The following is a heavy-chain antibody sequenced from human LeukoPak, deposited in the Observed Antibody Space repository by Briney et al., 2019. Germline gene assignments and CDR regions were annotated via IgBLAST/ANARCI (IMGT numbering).Heavy chain of an antibody. V-gene: IGHV4-59*11. D-gene: IGHD3-22*01. J-gene: IGHJ6*03. CDR2: IYSSGYT. CDR1: NGSISSHY. Sequence: SETLSLTCTVSNGSISSHYWSWTRQPPGKGLEWIGLIYSSGYTNYNPSLKSRVTISVDTSRNQFSLKLSSATAADTAVYYCARNERRAQKDTYYAYFYYMDVWGKGSTVTVSS. CDR3: ARNERRAQKDTYYAYFYYMDV.